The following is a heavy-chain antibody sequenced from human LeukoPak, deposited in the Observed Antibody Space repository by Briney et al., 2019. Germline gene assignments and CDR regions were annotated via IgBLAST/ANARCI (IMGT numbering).Heavy chain of an antibody. CDR2: ISAYNGNT. D-gene: IGHD1-26*01. CDR3: AADIWELLGGGTLGFDP. Sequence: ASVKVSCKASGYTFTSYGISWVRQAPGQGLEWMGWISAYNGNTNYAQKFQERVTITRDMSTSTAYMELSSLRSEDTAVYYCAADIWELLGGGTLGFDPWGQGTLVTVSS. CDR1: GYTFTSYG. J-gene: IGHJ5*02. V-gene: IGHV1-18*01.